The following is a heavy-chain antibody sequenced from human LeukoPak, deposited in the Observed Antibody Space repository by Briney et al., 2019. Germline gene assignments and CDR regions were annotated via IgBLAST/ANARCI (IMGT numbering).Heavy chain of an antibody. CDR1: GFNVSSNY. D-gene: IGHD3-16*01. CDR3: ARDGLEDSAWGRYLGY. V-gene: IGHV3-66*01. Sequence: TGGSLRLSCAASGFNVSSNYKSWVRQAPGKGLEWVSVIYRFDSTYYADSVKGRFTISRDNSKNTLYLQMNSLRAEDTAVYYCARDGLEDSAWGRYLGYWGQGTLVTVSS. CDR2: IYRFDST. J-gene: IGHJ4*02.